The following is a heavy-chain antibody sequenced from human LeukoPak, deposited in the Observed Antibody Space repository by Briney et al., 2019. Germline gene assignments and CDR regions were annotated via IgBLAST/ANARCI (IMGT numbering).Heavy chain of an antibody. CDR1: GFTFSSYE. CDR2: ISISGSTI. CDR3: ARTVAGLPLDAFDI. J-gene: IGHJ3*02. V-gene: IGHV3-48*03. D-gene: IGHD6-19*01. Sequence: AGRSLRLSCAASGFTFSSYEMNWVRQAPGKGLEWVSFISISGSTIYYADSVKGRFTISRDNAKNSLYLQMNSLRAEDTAVYYCARTVAGLPLDAFDIWGQGTMVTVSS.